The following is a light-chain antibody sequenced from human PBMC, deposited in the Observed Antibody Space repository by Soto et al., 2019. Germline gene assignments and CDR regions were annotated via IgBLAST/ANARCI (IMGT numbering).Light chain of an antibody. J-gene: IGKJ4*01. Sequence: DIQMTQSPSSLSASVGDRVTITCRASQSISSYLNWYQQKPGKAPKLLIYAASSLQSGVPSRFSGSGSGTDFTHTISRLPPEDLATYYCQQSHSTLTFGGGTKVETK. CDR3: QQSHSTLT. V-gene: IGKV1-39*01. CDR2: AAS. CDR1: QSISSY.